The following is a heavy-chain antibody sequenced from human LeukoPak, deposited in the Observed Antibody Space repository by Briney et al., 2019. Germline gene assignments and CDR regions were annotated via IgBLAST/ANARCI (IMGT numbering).Heavy chain of an antibody. J-gene: IGHJ4*02. D-gene: IGHD3-10*01. CDR1: GFTFSSYS. CDR2: IGSSSSYI. Sequence: SGGSLRLSCAASGFTFSSYSMNWVRQAPGKGLEWVSSIGSSSSYIYYADSVKGRFTISRDNAKNSLYLQMNSLRAEDTAVYYCARVPNYYGSGSYSGVFDYWGQGTLVTVSS. CDR3: ARVPNYYGSGSYSGVFDY. V-gene: IGHV3-21*01.